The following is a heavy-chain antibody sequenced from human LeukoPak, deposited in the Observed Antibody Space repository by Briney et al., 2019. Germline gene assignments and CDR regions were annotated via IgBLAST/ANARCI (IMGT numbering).Heavy chain of an antibody. CDR3: ARENAAAFDY. Sequence: GGSLRLSCAASGFTFSSYAMHWVRQAPGKGLEWVAVISYDGSNKYYADSVKGRFTISRDNSKNTLYLQMNSLRAEDTAVYYCARENAAAFDYWGQGTLVTVSS. V-gene: IGHV3-30*04. CDR1: GFTFSSYA. CDR2: ISYDGSNK. D-gene: IGHD6-25*01. J-gene: IGHJ4*02.